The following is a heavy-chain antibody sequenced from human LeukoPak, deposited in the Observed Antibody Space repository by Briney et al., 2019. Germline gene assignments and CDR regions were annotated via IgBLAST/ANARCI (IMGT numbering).Heavy chain of an antibody. CDR1: GGSISSGDYY. D-gene: IGHD4-11*01. Sequence: PSETLSLTCTVSGGSISSGDYYWSWIRQPPGKGLEWIGYIYYSGSTYYNPSLKSRVTISVDTSKNQFSLKLSSVTAADTAVYYCARHSAFRYSNYFPDYWGQGTLVTVSS. V-gene: IGHV4-30-4*08. CDR2: IYYSGST. J-gene: IGHJ4*02. CDR3: ARHSAFRYSNYFPDY.